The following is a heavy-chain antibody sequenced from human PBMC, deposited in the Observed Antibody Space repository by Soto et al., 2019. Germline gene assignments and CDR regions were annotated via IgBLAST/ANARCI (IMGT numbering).Heavy chain of an antibody. Sequence: GGSLRLSCAASGFTFSSYGMHLVRQAPGKGLECVSVISYDGSNKYYADSVKGRFTISRDNSKNTLYLQMSSLRAEDTAVYYCAKGTSVNWKFDPWGQGTLVTVSS. CDR3: AKGTSVNWKFDP. CDR1: GFTFSSYG. V-gene: IGHV3-30*18. CDR2: ISYDGSNK. D-gene: IGHD1-1*01. J-gene: IGHJ5*02.